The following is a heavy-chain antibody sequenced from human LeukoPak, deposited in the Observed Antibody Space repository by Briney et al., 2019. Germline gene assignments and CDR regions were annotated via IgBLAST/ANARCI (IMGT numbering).Heavy chain of an antibody. D-gene: IGHD6-13*01. Sequence: GGSLRLSCAASGFTFSSYEINWVRQAPGKGLEWVSYISSSGSNIYYADSVKGRFTISRDNAKNSLYLQMNSLRVEDTAIYYCARGPYSSSWSAWFDPWGQGTLVTVSS. V-gene: IGHV3-48*03. CDR2: ISSSGSNI. CDR3: ARGPYSSSWSAWFDP. CDR1: GFTFSSYE. J-gene: IGHJ5*02.